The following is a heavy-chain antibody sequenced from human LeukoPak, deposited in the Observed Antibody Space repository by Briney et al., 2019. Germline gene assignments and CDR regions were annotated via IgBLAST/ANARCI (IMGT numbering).Heavy chain of an antibody. Sequence: PSETLSLTCTVSTRSTSTISYDWGWTRHPPGKGREWTASTYHTGSTHNNPSLKSRATISVDTAKNQFSLKLSSVTAADTAVYYCARESSSVVVPAAFGEPPRARAFDIWGQGTMVTVSS. D-gene: IGHD2-2*01. CDR2: TYHTGST. J-gene: IGHJ3*02. CDR1: TRSTSTISYD. CDR3: ARESSSVVVPAAFGEPPRARAFDI. V-gene: IGHV4-39*07.